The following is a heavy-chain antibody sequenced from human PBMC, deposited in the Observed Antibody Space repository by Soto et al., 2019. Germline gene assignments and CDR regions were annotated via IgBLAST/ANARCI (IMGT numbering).Heavy chain of an antibody. CDR1: GFTFSSYA. J-gene: IGHJ4*02. CDR2: ISGSGGST. Sequence: GGSLRLSCAASGFTFSSYAMSWVRQAPGKGLEWVSAISGSGGSTYCADSVKGRFTISRDNSKNTLYLQMNSLRAEDTAVYYCAKTISDDYGDYAYYFDYWGQGTLVTVSS. D-gene: IGHD4-17*01. V-gene: IGHV3-23*01. CDR3: AKTISDDYGDYAYYFDY.